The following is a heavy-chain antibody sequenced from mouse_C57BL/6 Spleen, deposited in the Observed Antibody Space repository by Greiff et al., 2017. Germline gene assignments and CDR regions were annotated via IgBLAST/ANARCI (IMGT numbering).Heavy chain of an antibody. CDR3: ARLGASVPDY. J-gene: IGHJ2*01. CDR2: IYPGDGDT. D-gene: IGHD1-1*01. CDR1: GYAFSSYW. V-gene: IGHV1-80*01. Sequence: VKLQESGAELVKPGASVKISCKASGYAFSSYWMTWVKQRPGKGLEWIGQIYPGDGDTNYNGKFKGKATLTADKSSSTAYMQLSSVTSEDSAVYFCARLGASVPDYWGQGTTLTVSS.